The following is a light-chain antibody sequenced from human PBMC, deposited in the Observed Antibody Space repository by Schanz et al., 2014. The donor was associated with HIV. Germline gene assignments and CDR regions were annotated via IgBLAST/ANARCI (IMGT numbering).Light chain of an antibody. Sequence: VLTQSPVTLSLSPGETATLSCRASQSVTSYYLAWYQQKPGQAPRLLIYGASSRATGIPDRFSGSGSGTDFTLTISRLEPEDFAVYYCQQYNNWPWTFGQGTKVEIK. CDR2: GAS. J-gene: IGKJ1*01. CDR3: QQYNNWPWT. V-gene: IGKV3-20*01. CDR1: QSVTSYY.